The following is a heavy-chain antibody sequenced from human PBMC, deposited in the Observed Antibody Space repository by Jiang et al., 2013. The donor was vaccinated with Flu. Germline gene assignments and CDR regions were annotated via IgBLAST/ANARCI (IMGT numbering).Heavy chain of an antibody. Sequence: LLKPSETLSLTCAVYGGSFSGYYWSWIRQPPGKGLEWIGEINHSGSTNYNPSLKSRVTISVDTSKNQFSLKLSSVTAADTAVYYCASLYYYDSSGYYPHSIFDYWGQGTLVTVSP. D-gene: IGHD3-22*01. CDR2: INHSGST. J-gene: IGHJ4*02. CDR1: GGSFSGYY. CDR3: ASLYYYDSSGYYPHSIFDY. V-gene: IGHV4-34*01.